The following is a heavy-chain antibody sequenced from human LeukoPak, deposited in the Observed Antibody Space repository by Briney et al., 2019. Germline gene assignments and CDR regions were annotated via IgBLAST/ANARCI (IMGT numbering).Heavy chain of an antibody. Sequence: SETLSLTCTVSGYSISSGYYWGWIRQPPGKGLEWIGSIYHSGSTYYNPSLKSRVTISVDTSKNQFSLKLSSVTAADTAVYYCARGLLVYGMDVWGQGTTVTVSS. D-gene: IGHD3-3*01. J-gene: IGHJ6*02. CDR2: IYHSGST. CDR3: ARGLLVYGMDV. V-gene: IGHV4-38-2*02. CDR1: GYSISSGYY.